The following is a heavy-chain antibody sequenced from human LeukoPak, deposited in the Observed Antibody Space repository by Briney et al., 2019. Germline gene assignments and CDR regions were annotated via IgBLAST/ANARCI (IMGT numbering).Heavy chain of an antibody. D-gene: IGHD6-19*01. CDR1: GFDFSGFY. V-gene: IGHV3-73*01. CDR3: AKCGHSSGAKNAFDI. J-gene: IGHJ3*02. CDR2: IRSKASSYTT. Sequence: GSLRLSCAASGFDFSGFYIHWVRQASGRGLEWVGLIRSKASSYTTLYAASVKGRFTIPRDDSKNTLYLQMNSLRAEDTAVYYCAKCGHSSGAKNAFDIWGQGTMVTVSS.